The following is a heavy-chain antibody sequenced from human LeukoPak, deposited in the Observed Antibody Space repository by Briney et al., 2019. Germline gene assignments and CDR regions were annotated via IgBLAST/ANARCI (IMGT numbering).Heavy chain of an antibody. Sequence: GGSLRLSCAASGFTFSSYAMHWVRQAPGKGLEWVAVISYDGSNKYYADSVKGRFTISRDNSKNTLYLQMNSLRAEDTAVYYCARARSWEYYFDYWGQGTLVTVSS. CDR2: ISYDGSNK. J-gene: IGHJ4*02. V-gene: IGHV3-30-3*01. D-gene: IGHD6-13*01. CDR1: GFTFSSYA. CDR3: ARARSWEYYFDY.